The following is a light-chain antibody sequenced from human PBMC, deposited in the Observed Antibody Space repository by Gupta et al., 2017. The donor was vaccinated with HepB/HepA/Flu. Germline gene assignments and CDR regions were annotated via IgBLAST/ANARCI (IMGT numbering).Light chain of an antibody. CDR2: AAS. CDR1: QGISSY. V-gene: IGKV1-8*01. J-gene: IGKJ2*04. Sequence: AIRMTQSPSSFSASTGDRVTITCRASQGISSYLAWYQQKPGKAPKLLIYAASTLQSGVPSRFSGSGYGTDFTLTISCLQSEDFATYYCQQYYSYPMCSFGQGTKLEIK. CDR3: QQYYSYPMCS.